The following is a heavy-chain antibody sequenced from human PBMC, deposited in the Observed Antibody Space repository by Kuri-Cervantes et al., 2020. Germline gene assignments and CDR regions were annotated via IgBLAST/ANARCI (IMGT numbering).Heavy chain of an antibody. Sequence: GESLKISCAASGFTFSDYYMSWVRQAPGKGLEWVANIKQDGSEKYYVDSVKGRFTISRDNAKNSLYLQMNSLRAEDTAVYYCATEHRLLWFGELSRYYYYGMDVWGQGTTVTVSS. CDR1: GFTFSDYY. D-gene: IGHD3-10*01. CDR2: IKQDGSEK. J-gene: IGHJ6*02. V-gene: IGHV3-7*01. CDR3: ATEHRLLWFGELSRYYYYGMDV.